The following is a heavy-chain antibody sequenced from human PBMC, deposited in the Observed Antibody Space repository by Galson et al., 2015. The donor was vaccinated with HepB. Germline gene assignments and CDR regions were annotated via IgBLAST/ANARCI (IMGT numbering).Heavy chain of an antibody. Sequence: SLRLSCAASGFTFGDYALNWFRQAPGKGLEWVGFIRSKAYGGTTEYAASVKGRFLISRDDSKNIAYLHMNSLKTEDTAVYYCARDFWSGYYKGAYWGQGTLVTVSS. CDR3: ARDFWSGYYKGAY. D-gene: IGHD3-3*01. J-gene: IGHJ4*02. CDR1: GFTFGDYA. CDR2: IRSKAYGGTT. V-gene: IGHV3-49*03.